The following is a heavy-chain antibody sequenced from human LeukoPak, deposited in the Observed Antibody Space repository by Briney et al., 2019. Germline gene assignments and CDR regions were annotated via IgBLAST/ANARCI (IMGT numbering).Heavy chain of an antibody. J-gene: IGHJ6*03. CDR1: GFTVSSNY. CDR3: AKKLTYYYDSSGYYGHGYMDV. Sequence: PGGSLRLSCAASGFTVSSNYMSWVRQAPGKGLEWVSAISGSGGSTYYADSVKGRFTISRDNSKNTLYLQMNSLRAEDTAVYYCAKKLTYYYDSSGYYGHGYMDVWGKGTTVTVSS. D-gene: IGHD3-22*01. V-gene: IGHV3-23*01. CDR2: ISGSGGST.